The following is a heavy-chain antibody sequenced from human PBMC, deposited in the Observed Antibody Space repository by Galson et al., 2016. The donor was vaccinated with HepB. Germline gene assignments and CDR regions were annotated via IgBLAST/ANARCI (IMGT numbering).Heavy chain of an antibody. D-gene: IGHD5-24*01. J-gene: IGHJ5*02. CDR1: GDTFSSYA. V-gene: IGHV1-69*13. Sequence: SVKVSCKASGDTFSSYAINWVRQAPGQGLEWMGGIFPGFGAVNYAQKFQGRVTITADESTSTVFLELSSLRSDDTAVYYCARQVRLHSGYNFSPHRETEFGWFDPWGQGTLVTVSS. CDR3: ARQVRLHSGYNFSPHRETEFGWFDP. CDR2: IFPGFGAV.